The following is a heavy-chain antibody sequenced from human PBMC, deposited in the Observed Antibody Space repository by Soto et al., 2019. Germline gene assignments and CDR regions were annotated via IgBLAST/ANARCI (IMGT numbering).Heavy chain of an antibody. Sequence: QVQLVQSGAEVKKPGSSVKVSCKASGGTFSSYAISWVRQAPGQGLEWMGGIIPIFGTANYAQKFQGRVTITADESTSTAYMELSSLSSEDTAVYYCARCIVGATSAYYFDYWCQGTLVTVSS. CDR1: GGTFSSYA. D-gene: IGHD1-26*01. CDR3: ARCIVGATSAYYFDY. CDR2: IIPIFGTA. J-gene: IGHJ4*02. V-gene: IGHV1-69*01.